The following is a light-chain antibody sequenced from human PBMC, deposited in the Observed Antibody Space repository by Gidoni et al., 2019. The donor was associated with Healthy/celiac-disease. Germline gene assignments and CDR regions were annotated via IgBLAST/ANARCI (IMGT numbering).Light chain of an antibody. Sequence: DFVMTQSPLSLPVTPGEPASISCRSSQSLLHSNGYNYLDWYLQKPGQSPQLLIYLGSNRASGVPDRFSGSGSGTDFTLKISRVDAEDVGVYYCMQALQTPLTFGGGTKVEIK. J-gene: IGKJ4*01. CDR1: QSLLHSNGYNY. CDR3: MQALQTPLT. CDR2: LGS. V-gene: IGKV2-28*01.